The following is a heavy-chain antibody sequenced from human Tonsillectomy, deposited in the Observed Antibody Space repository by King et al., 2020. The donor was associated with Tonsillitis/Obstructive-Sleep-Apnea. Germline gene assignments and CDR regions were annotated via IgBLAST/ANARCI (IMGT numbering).Heavy chain of an antibody. CDR2: ISWNSGSR. CDR1: GFTFDDYA. Sequence: QLVQSGGGLVQPGRSLRLSCAATGFTFDDYAMYWVRQAPGKGLEWVSGISWNSGSRGYAFSVKGRFTISRDNAKNSLYLQMNSLRAEATALYYCAKDLIIATSGTRGDALDIWGQGTMVTVSS. CDR3: AKDLIIATSGTRGDALDI. D-gene: IGHD6-13*01. V-gene: IGHV3-9*01. J-gene: IGHJ3*02.